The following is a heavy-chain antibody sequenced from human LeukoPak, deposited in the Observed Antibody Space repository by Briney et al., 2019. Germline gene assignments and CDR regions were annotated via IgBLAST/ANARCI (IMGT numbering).Heavy chain of an antibody. V-gene: IGHV3-66*01. J-gene: IGHJ6*02. CDR3: ASSSVRNYYDSSGFYYYYYYGMDV. CDR2: IYSGGST. CDR1: GFTVSSNH. Sequence: GGSLRLSCAASGFTVSSNHMSWVRQAPGKGLEWVSVIYSGGSTYYADSVKGRFTISRDNSKNTLYLQMNSLRAEDTAVYYCASSSVRNYYDSSGFYYYYYYGMDVWGQGTTVTVSS. D-gene: IGHD3-22*01.